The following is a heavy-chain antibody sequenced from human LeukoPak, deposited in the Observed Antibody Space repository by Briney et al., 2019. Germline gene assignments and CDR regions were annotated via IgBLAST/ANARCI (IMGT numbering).Heavy chain of an antibody. Sequence: SETLSLTCTVSGGSISSGGYYWSWIRQHPGKGLEWIGYIYYSGSTYYNPSLKSRVTISVDTSKNQFSLKLSSVTAADTAVYYCARVKRRTYYYGSGSYGFFDYWGQGTLVTVSS. CDR1: GGSISSGGYY. J-gene: IGHJ4*02. D-gene: IGHD3-10*01. CDR2: IYYSGST. CDR3: ARVKRRTYYYGSGSYGFFDY. V-gene: IGHV4-31*03.